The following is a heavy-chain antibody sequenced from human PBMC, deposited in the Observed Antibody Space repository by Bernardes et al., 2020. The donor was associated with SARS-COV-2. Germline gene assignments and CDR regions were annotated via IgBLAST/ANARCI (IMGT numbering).Heavy chain of an antibody. CDR1: GASFNDYY. CDR3: ARGPRRIATFGGVVISGMDV. V-gene: IGHV4-34*01. Sequence: SEALSLTCAVYGASFNDYYWTWIRQPPGKGLEWIGEINPSGSTISNPSLNSRLSTLVDTSKKEVSLKLRSVTAADTGVYYCARGPRRIATFGGVVISGMDVLGQGTTVTVSS. CDR2: INPSGST. D-gene: IGHD3-3*01. J-gene: IGHJ6*02.